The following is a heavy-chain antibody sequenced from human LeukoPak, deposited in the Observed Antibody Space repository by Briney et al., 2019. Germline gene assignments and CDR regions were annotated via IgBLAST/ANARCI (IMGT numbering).Heavy chain of an antibody. V-gene: IGHV4-59*01. CDR1: GGSIRSYY. D-gene: IGHD6-19*01. Sequence: PSETLSLTCTVSGGSIRSYYWNWIRQPPGKGLEWIGYIYYSGSTNYNPSLKSRVTISVDTSKNQFPLKLSSVTAADTAVYFCASSKVAVAERKPALWFDPWGRGTLVTVSS. J-gene: IGHJ5*02. CDR3: ASSKVAVAERKPALWFDP. CDR2: IYYSGST.